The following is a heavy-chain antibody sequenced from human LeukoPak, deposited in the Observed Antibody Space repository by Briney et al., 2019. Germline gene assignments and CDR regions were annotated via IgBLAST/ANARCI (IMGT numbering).Heavy chain of an antibody. Sequence: PGGSLRLSCAASGFTFDAYWMSCVRQAPGKGLEWVANIKQDGNEKYYVESVKGRFTIYRDNAKNSLYLQMNSLRADDTAVYYCARDPLTQNDYWGQGTLVAVSS. CDR3: ARDPLTQNDY. D-gene: IGHD1-14*01. J-gene: IGHJ4*02. CDR1: GFTFDAYW. V-gene: IGHV3-7*01. CDR2: IKQDGNEK.